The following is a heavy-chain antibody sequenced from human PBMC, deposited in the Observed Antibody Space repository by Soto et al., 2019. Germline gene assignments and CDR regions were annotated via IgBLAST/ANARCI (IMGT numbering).Heavy chain of an antibody. V-gene: IGHV4-59*08. J-gene: IGHJ4*02. CDR3: ARHRYYYDSRGPLYYFDY. CDR2: IYYSGST. Sequence: SETLSLTCTVSGGSISSYYWSWIRQPPGKGLEWIGYIYYSGSTNYNPSLKSRVTISVDTSKNQFSLKLSSVTAADTAVYYCARHRYYYDSRGPLYYFDYWGQGTLVTVSS. CDR1: GGSISSYY. D-gene: IGHD3-22*01.